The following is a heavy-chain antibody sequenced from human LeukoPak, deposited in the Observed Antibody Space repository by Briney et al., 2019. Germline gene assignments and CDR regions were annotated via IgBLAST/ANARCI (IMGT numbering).Heavy chain of an antibody. CDR3: ARATYYYDSSYFTQIDY. V-gene: IGHV4-61*01. CDR2: IYYSGST. CDR1: GGSVSSGSYY. Sequence: SETLSLTCTVSGGSVSSGSYYWSWIRQPPGKGLEWIGYIYYSGSTNYNPSLKSRVTISVDTSKNQFSLKLSSVTAADTAVYYCARATYYYDSSYFTQIDYWGQGTLVTVSS. D-gene: IGHD3-22*01. J-gene: IGHJ4*02.